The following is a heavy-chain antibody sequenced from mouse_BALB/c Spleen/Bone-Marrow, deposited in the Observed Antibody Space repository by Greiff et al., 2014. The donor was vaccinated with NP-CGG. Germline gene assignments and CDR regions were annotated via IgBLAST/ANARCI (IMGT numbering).Heavy chain of an antibody. D-gene: IGHD2-1*01. V-gene: IGHV3-8*02. Sequence: EVQLQQSGPSLVKPSQTLSLTCSVTGDSITSGYWNWIRKFPGNKLEYMGYISYSGSTYYNPSLKSRISITRDTSENQYYLQLNSVTTEDTATYYCARSRDYYGNSLDYWGQGTTLTVSS. J-gene: IGHJ2*01. CDR3: ARSRDYYGNSLDY. CDR2: ISYSGST. CDR1: GDSITSGY.